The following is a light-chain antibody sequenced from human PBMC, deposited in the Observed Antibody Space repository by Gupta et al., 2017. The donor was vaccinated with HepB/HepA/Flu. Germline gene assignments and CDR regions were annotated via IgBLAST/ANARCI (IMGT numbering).Light chain of an antibody. CDR2: KES. CDR1: QIITNW. CDR3: QQHESCPPVT. J-gene: IGKJ4*01. V-gene: IGKV1-5*03. Sequence: IQMTNFPSTLSASIGDRVTTTCRASQIITNWLVWYQQKPGKAPKLLIYKESTLESGVPSRFSGSSAGREVTLTISSRQQDDFAAYYCQQHESCPPVTFGRGTKVEIK.